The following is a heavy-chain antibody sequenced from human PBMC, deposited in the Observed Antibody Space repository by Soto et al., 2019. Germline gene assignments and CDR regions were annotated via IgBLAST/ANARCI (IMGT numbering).Heavy chain of an antibody. CDR3: ARTANWLDP. CDR1: GGSIGDRVCR. Sequence: FEIPLLTKTVSGGSIGDRVCRCGWIRQPPGKGLEWIGNIHYSGSAYHNPSLKSRVTISVDTSKNQVSLKLSSVTAADTAVYYCARTANWLDPWGQGTLVTVSS. CDR2: IHYSGSA. V-gene: IGHV4-39*01. J-gene: IGHJ5*02.